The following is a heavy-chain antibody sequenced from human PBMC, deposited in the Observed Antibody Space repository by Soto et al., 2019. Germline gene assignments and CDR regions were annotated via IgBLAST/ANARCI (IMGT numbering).Heavy chain of an antibody. V-gene: IGHV1-8*01. D-gene: IGHD3-10*01. J-gene: IGHJ6*03. Sequence: ASVKVSCKASGYTFTSYDINWVRQATGQGLKWMGWMNPNSGNTGYAQKFQGRVTMTRNTSISTAYMELSSLRSEDTAVYYCARLTYYYGSGSYYIDPYYYYYMDVWGKGTTVTVSS. CDR3: ARLTYYYGSGSYYIDPYYYYYMDV. CDR2: MNPNSGNT. CDR1: GYTFTSYD.